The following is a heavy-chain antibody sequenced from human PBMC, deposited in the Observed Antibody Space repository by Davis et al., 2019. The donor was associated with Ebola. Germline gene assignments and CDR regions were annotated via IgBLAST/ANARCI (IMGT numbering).Heavy chain of an antibody. CDR2: ISYDGSNK. D-gene: IGHD6-13*01. Sequence: GGSLRLSCAASQFVFNNYAMHWVRQAPGKRLEWVAVISYDGSNKYYADSVRGRFTISRDNSKTTLYLQMSGLKIDDTAVYFCARDLRGFSWDGYFDQWGQGTLVTVSS. V-gene: IGHV3-30*04. J-gene: IGHJ4*02. CDR1: QFVFNNYA. CDR3: ARDLRGFSWDGYFDQ.